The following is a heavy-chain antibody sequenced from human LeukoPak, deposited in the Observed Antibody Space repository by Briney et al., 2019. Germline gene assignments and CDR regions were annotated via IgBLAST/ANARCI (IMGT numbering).Heavy chain of an antibody. Sequence: GGSLRLSCVASGFTFSSHWMSWVRQAPGKGLEWVANIKQDGSEKYYVDSVKGRFTISRDNAKNSLYLQMNSLRTEDTSIYYCAKEELRYFAYWGQGTLVTVSS. CDR2: IKQDGSEK. D-gene: IGHD3-10*01. CDR1: GFTFSSHW. V-gene: IGHV3-7*04. CDR3: AKEELRYFAY. J-gene: IGHJ4*02.